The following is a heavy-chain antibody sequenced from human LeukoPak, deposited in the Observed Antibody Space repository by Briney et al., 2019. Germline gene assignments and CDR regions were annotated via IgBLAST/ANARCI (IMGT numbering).Heavy chain of an antibody. CDR2: ITSSSSYI. J-gene: IGHJ4*02. CDR3: ARARMQIVVVAAADY. Sequence: GGSLRLSCAGSGFTFNSYSMNWVRQAPGKGLEWVSSITSSSSYIYYADSVKGRFTTSRDNAKNSLYLQMNSLRAEDTAVYYCARARMQIVVVAAADYWGQGTLVTVSS. D-gene: IGHD2-15*01. V-gene: IGHV3-21*01. CDR1: GFTFNSYS.